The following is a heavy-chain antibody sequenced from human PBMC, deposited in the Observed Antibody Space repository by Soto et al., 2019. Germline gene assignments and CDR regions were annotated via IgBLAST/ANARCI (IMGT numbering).Heavy chain of an antibody. V-gene: IGHV3-23*01. CDR3: AKERYSDTSGLFDY. J-gene: IGHJ4*02. Sequence: EVQLLESGGGLVQPGGSLRLSCAASGFTFSSHAMSWVRQAPGKGLEWVSSISGSGGTTYYADSVKGRFTISRDNSKNTLYLQMNSLPAEDTAVYSCAKERYSDTSGLFDYWGQGTLVTVSS. D-gene: IGHD3-22*01. CDR1: GFTFSSHA. CDR2: ISGSGGTT.